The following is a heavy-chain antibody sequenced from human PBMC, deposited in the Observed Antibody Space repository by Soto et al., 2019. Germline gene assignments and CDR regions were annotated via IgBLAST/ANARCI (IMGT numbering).Heavy chain of an antibody. CDR3: AKGRGWYYGMDV. Sequence: QVQLVESGGGVVQPRRSLRLSCAASGFTFSSYGMHWVRQAPGKGLEWVAVISYDGSNKYYADSVKGRFTISRDNSKNTLYLQMNSLRAEDTAVYYCAKGRGWYYGMDVWGQGTTVTVSS. CDR2: ISYDGSNK. CDR1: GFTFSSYG. V-gene: IGHV3-30*18. J-gene: IGHJ6*02.